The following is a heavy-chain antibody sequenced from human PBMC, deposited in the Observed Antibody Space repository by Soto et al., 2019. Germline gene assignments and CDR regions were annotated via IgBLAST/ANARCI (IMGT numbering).Heavy chain of an antibody. Sequence: GGSLRLSCAASGFTFSSYGMHWVRQAPGKGLEWVAVIWNDGSNKYYADSVKGRFSISRDNSKNTLYLKMNSLGFEDTAVYHCATRGYCGGGGCYSGIDNWGQGTLVTVSS. D-gene: IGHD2-15*01. V-gene: IGHV3-33*01. CDR3: ATRGYCGGGGCYSGIDN. CDR2: IWNDGSNK. J-gene: IGHJ4*02. CDR1: GFTFSSYG.